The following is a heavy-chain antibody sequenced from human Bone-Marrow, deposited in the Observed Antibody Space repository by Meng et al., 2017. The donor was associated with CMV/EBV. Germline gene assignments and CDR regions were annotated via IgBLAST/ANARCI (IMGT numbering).Heavy chain of an antibody. CDR2: IRYDGSNK. CDR3: ARAIYDFWSGYHYYGMDV. Sequence: GESLKISCEASGFTFSSYGMHWVRQAPGKGLEWVAFIRYDGSNKYYVDSVEGRFTISRDNSKNTMYLQMNSLRAEDTAVYYCARAIYDFWSGYHYYGMDVWGQGTTVTVSS. CDR1: GFTFSSYG. J-gene: IGHJ6*02. D-gene: IGHD3-3*01. V-gene: IGHV3-30*02.